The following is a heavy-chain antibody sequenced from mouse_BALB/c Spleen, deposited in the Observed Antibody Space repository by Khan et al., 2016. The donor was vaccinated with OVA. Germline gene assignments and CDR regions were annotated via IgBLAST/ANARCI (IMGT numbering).Heavy chain of an antibody. D-gene: IGHD2-14*01. V-gene: IGHV9-4*02. CDR2: INTHSGVP. CDR3: ARGGATYYRNDGGAMDY. J-gene: IGHJ4*01. Sequence: QIQLVQSGPELKKPGETVRISCKASGYTFTTAGMQWVQKMPGKGLKWIGWINTHSGVPKYAEDFKGRFAITLDTSASPAYLQITNLKNEDTATYFCARGGATYYRNDGGAMDYWGQGTSVTVSS. CDR1: GYTFTTAG.